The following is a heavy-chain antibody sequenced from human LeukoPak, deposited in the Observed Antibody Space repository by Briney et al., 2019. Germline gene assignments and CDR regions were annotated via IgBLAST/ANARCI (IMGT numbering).Heavy chain of an antibody. D-gene: IGHD3-9*01. CDR2: INTNSGAP. Sequence: GASVKVSCKTSGHTFTDYYIHCGPQAPGQGLEWMGWINTNSGAPTYAQKFQGRVIMTRDTSISTAYMELSSLRSDDTAVYFCARPGNWWFDPWGQGTLVTVSS. CDR3: ARPGNWWFDP. V-gene: IGHV1-2*02. CDR1: GHTFTDYY. J-gene: IGHJ5*02.